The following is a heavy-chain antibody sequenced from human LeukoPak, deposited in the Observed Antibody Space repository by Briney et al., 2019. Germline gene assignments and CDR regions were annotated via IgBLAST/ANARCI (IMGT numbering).Heavy chain of an antibody. CDR3: ARRVVAATSRGVELNWFDA. J-gene: IGHJ5*02. D-gene: IGHD2-15*01. CDR2: IYPGDSNT. V-gene: IGHV5-51*01. Sequence: AGAPMSPCCASSDSFTSYWISWWRQMPGKGLEWMVIIYPGDSNTRYSLSFQGQVTISADKSISTAYLQWRSLKASDTAMYYCARRVVAATSRGVELNWFDAWGQGTLVTVSS. CDR1: SDSFTSYW.